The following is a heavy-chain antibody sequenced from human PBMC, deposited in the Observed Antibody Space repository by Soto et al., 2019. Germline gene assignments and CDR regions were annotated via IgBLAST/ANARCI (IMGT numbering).Heavy chain of an antibody. CDR2: IYYSGST. D-gene: IGHD5-12*01. CDR3: ARGNSGYSPYLDY. V-gene: IGHV4-31*03. Sequence: QVQLQESGPGLVKPSQTLSLTCTVSRGSISSGGYYWSWIRQHPGKGLEWIGYIYYSGSTDYNPSLKSRVTISVDTSKNQFSLKLSSVTAADTAVYYCARGNSGYSPYLDYWGQGTLVTVSS. J-gene: IGHJ4*02. CDR1: RGSISSGGYY.